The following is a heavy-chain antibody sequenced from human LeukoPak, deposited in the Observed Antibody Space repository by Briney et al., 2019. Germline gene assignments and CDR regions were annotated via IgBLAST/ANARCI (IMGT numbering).Heavy chain of an antibody. J-gene: IGHJ3*02. CDR3: ARDRHRHRGTNGDGDAFDI. Sequence: GGSLRLSCAASGFSVSSNYISWVRQPPGKGLERVSIIYSDGSTFHADSVKGRFTMSRDNSKNTLDLQMNSLRADDTAVYFCARDRHRHRGTNGDGDAFDIWGQGTMVTVTS. CDR1: GFSVSSNY. CDR2: IYSDGST. V-gene: IGHV3-53*01. D-gene: IGHD1-7*01.